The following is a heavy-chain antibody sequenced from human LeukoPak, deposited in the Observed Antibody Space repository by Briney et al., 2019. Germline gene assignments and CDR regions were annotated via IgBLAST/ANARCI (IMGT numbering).Heavy chain of an antibody. CDR3: ARTGYIDEGFDY. CDR1: GFAFSGYR. Sequence: PGGSLRLSCAASGFAFSGYRMSWVRQAPDKGLEWVANINQDASSISYAGSVKGRFTISRDKAKKSLYLQMNSLRAEDTAVYYCARTGYIDEGFDYWGQGTLVTVSS. J-gene: IGHJ4*02. CDR2: INQDASSI. D-gene: IGHD1-1*01. V-gene: IGHV3-7*04.